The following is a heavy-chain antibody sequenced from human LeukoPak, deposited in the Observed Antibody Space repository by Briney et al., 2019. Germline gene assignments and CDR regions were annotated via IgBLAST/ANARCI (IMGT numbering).Heavy chain of an antibody. CDR1: GFTFSSYA. J-gene: IGHJ6*02. Sequence: PGRSLRLSCAASGFTFSSYAMHWVRQAPGKGLEWVAVISYDGSNKYYADSVKGRFTISRDNSKNTLYLQMNSLRAEDTAVYYCARDRKSMDPPGLYGMDVWGQGTTVTVSS. CDR2: ISYDGSNK. D-gene: IGHD2-2*03. CDR3: ARDRKSMDPPGLYGMDV. V-gene: IGHV3-30*04.